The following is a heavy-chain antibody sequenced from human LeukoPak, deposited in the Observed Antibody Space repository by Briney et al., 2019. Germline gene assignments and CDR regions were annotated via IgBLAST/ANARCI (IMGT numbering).Heavy chain of an antibody. V-gene: IGHV3-74*01. CDR3: ARGARGYYYYMDV. Sequence: GGSLRLSCAASGFTFSSYWMHWVRQAPGKGLVWVSRINSDGRSTSYADSVKGRFTISRDNAKNTLHLQMNSLRAEDTAVYSCARGARGYYYYMDVWGKGTTVTVSS. CDR2: INSDGRST. CDR1: GFTFSSYW. D-gene: IGHD3-10*01. J-gene: IGHJ6*03.